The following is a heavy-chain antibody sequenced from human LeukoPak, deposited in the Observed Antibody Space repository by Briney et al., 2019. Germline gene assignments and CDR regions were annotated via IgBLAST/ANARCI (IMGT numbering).Heavy chain of an antibody. CDR3: ARRLTGVGYYYYYMYV. D-gene: IGHD1-26*01. CDR2: IIPIFGTA. J-gene: IGHJ6*03. CDR1: GGTFSSYA. Sequence: ASEKVSCKASGGTFSSYAISWVRQAPGQGLEWMGGIIPIFGTANYAQKFQGRVTITADESTSTAYMELSSLRAEDTAVYYCARRLTGVGYYYYYMYVWVKGTTVTVSS. V-gene: IGHV1-69*01.